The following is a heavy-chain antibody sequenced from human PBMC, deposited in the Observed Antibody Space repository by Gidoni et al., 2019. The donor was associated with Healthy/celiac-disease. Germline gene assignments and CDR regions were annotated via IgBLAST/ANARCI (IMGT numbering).Heavy chain of an antibody. J-gene: IGHJ3*02. D-gene: IGHD3-16*01. CDR1: GSFSGYY. CDR3: ARGLGPNDAFDI. CDR2: INHSGST. Sequence: GSFSGYYWSWIRQPPGKGLEWIGEINHSGSTNYNPSLKSRVTISVDTSKNQFSLKLSSVTAADTAVYYCARGLGPNDAFDIWGQGTMVTVSS. V-gene: IGHV4-34*01.